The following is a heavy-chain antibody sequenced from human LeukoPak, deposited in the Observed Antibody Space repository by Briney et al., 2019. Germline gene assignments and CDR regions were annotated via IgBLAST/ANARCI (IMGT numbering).Heavy chain of an antibody. Sequence: GASVEVSCKASGYTFTGYYMHWVRQAPGQGLEWMGRINPNSGGTNYAQKFQGRVTMTRDTSISTAYMELSRLRSDDTAVYYCATDYYYDSWFDPWGQGTLVTVSS. CDR3: ATDYYYDSWFDP. CDR2: INPNSGGT. J-gene: IGHJ5*02. V-gene: IGHV1-2*06. CDR1: GYTFTGYY. D-gene: IGHD3-22*01.